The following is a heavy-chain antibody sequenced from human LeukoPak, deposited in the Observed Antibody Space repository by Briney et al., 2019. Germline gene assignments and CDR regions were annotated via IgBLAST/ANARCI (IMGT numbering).Heavy chain of an antibody. CDR3: ARLTGPGAFDI. Sequence: SQTLSLTCTVSGGSISSGDYYWSWIRQPPGKGLEWIGYIYYSGSTNYNPSLKSRVTISVDTSKNQFSLKLSSVTAADTAVYYCARLTGPGAFDIWGQGTMVTVSS. CDR2: IYYSGST. J-gene: IGHJ3*02. D-gene: IGHD3-9*01. V-gene: IGHV4-61*08. CDR1: GGSISSGDYY.